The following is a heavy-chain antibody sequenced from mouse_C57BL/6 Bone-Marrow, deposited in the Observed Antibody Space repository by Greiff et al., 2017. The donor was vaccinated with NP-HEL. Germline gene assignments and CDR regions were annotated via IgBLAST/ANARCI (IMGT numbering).Heavy chain of an antibody. J-gene: IGHJ3*01. Sequence: QVQLQQSGAELVKPGASVKMSCKASGYTFTSYWITWVKQRPGQGLEWIGDIYPGSGSTNYNEKFKSKATLTVDTSSSTAYMQLSSLTSKDSAVYYCARSIYYGYDGAFSPWFAYWGQGTLVTVSA. CDR3: ARSIYYGYDGAFSPWFAY. D-gene: IGHD2-2*01. V-gene: IGHV1-55*01. CDR1: GYTFTSYW. CDR2: IYPGSGST.